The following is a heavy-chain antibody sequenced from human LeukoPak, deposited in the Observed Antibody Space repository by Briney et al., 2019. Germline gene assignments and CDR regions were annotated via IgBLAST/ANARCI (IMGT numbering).Heavy chain of an antibody. D-gene: IGHD3-22*01. J-gene: IGHJ4*02. Sequence: PGGSLRLSCAASGFTFSSYAMSWVRQAPGKGLEWVSAISGSGGSTYYADSVKGRFTISRDNSKNTLYLQMNSLRAEDTAVYYCARGHYYDSSGYYHYFDYWGQGTLVTVSS. CDR2: ISGSGGST. V-gene: IGHV3-23*01. CDR1: GFTFSSYA. CDR3: ARGHYYDSSGYYHYFDY.